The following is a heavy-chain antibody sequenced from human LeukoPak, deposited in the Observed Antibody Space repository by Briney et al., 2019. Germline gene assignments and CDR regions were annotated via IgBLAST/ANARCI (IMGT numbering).Heavy chain of an antibody. CDR1: GFTFSSYA. V-gene: IGHV3-23*01. J-gene: IGHJ5*02. CDR2: ISGSGGST. CDR3: AKDVDAAMVFWFDP. Sequence: QAGGSLRLSCAASGFTFSSYAMSWVRQAPGKGLEWVSAISGSGGSTYYADSVKGRFTISRDNSKNTLYLQMNSLRAEDTAVYYCAKDVDAAMVFWFDPWGQGTLVTVSS. D-gene: IGHD5-18*01.